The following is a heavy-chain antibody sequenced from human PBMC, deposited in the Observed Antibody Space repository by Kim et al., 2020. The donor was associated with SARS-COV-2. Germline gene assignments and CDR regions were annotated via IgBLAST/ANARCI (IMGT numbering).Heavy chain of an antibody. J-gene: IGHJ4*02. D-gene: IGHD6-19*01. Sequence: GGSLRLSCEASGFTFSNYAMTWVRQAPGKGLEWVSSISNSGGSKYYADSVKGRFTVSRDNSKNTLYLQMNNLRAGDTAVYYCAKLVXXAAVAXXXDYWGQGXXXXVSS. V-gene: IGHV3-23*01. CDR2: ISNSGGSK. CDR1: GFTFSNYA. CDR3: AKLVXXAAVAXXXDY.